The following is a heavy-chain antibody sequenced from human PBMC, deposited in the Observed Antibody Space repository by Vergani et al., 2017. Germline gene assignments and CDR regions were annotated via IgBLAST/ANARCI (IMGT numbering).Heavy chain of an antibody. CDR3: ARIAYGSADVNYFDY. CDR1: GFSLSTSGMC. CDR2: IDWDDEK. D-gene: IGHD3-10*01. Sequence: QVTLRESGPALVKPTQTLTLTCTFSGFSLSTSGMCVSWIRQPPGKALEWLALIDWDDEKYYSTSLKTRLTISKDTSKNQVVLTMTNMDPVDTATYYCARIAYGSADVNYFDYWGQGTLVTVSS. J-gene: IGHJ4*02. V-gene: IGHV2-70*01.